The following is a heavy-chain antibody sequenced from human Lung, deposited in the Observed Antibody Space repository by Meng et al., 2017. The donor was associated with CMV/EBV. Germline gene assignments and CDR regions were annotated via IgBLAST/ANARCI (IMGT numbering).Heavy chain of an antibody. Sequence: GGSLRLXXAASGFPFSDHYMAWIRQAPGKGLEWISHITISGSKNYANSVKGRFTISRDNAKNSLYLEMNSLRADDTAVYYCARDHGRTSDAFDVWGPGTGVTVAS. CDR2: ITISGSK. V-gene: IGHV3-11*01. D-gene: IGHD2-2*01. CDR1: GFPFSDHY. CDR3: ARDHGRTSDAFDV. J-gene: IGHJ3*01.